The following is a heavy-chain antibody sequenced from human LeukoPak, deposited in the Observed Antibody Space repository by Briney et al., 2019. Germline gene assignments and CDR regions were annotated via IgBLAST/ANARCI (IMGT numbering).Heavy chain of an antibody. D-gene: IGHD1-26*01. Sequence: GGSLRLSCAASGFTFSSYEMNWVRQAPGKGLEWVSYISSSGSTIYYADSVKGRFTIPRDNAKNSLYLQMNSLRAEDTAVYYCARGDSGSYYFDYWGQGTLVTVSS. CDR3: ARGDSGSYYFDY. V-gene: IGHV3-48*03. CDR1: GFTFSSYE. CDR2: ISSSGSTI. J-gene: IGHJ4*02.